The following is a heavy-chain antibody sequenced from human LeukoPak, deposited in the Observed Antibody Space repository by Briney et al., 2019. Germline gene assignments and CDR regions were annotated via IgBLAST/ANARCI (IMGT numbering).Heavy chain of an antibody. J-gene: IGHJ5*02. CDR2: INHSGST. Sequence: SETLSLTCAVYGGSFSGYYWSWIRQPPGKGLEWIGEINHSGSTNYNPSLKSRVTISVDTSKTQYSLKLSPVTAADTAVYYCAASSSSWYQEDNNTWFDHWGQGTLVTVSS. CDR1: GGSFSGYY. V-gene: IGHV4-34*01. CDR3: AASSSSWYQEDNNTWFDH. D-gene: IGHD6-13*01.